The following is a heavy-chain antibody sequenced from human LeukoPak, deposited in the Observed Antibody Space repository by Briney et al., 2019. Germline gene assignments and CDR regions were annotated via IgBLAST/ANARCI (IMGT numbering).Heavy chain of an antibody. CDR2: INHSGST. V-gene: IGHV4-34*01. D-gene: IGHD3-22*01. Sequence: PSETPSLTCAVYGGSFSGYYWSWIRQPPGKGLEWIGEINHSGSTNYNPSLKSRVTISVDTSKNQFSLKLSSVTAADTAVYYCTRGRYDSSGYYYHYFDYWGQGTLVTVSS. J-gene: IGHJ4*02. CDR1: GGSFSGYY. CDR3: TRGRYDSSGYYYHYFDY.